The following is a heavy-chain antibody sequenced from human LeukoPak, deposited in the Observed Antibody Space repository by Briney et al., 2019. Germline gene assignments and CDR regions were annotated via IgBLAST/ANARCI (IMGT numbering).Heavy chain of an antibody. CDR3: AKPADFWSGYYSSFYYYYMDV. CDR2: IGGSGSSA. CDR1: GFTFRSYA. V-gene: IGHV3-23*01. Sequence: GGSLRLSCVGTGFTFRSYAMTWIRQAPGKGLEWVADIGGSGSSAFYADSVKGRFTISRDNAKSTLYVEMHSLRVEDTAVYFCAKPADFWSGYYSSFYYYYMDVWGKGTAVTVSS. D-gene: IGHD3-3*01. J-gene: IGHJ6*03.